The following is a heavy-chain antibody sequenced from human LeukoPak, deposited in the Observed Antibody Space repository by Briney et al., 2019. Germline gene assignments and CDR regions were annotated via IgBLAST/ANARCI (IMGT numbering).Heavy chain of an antibody. J-gene: IGHJ4*02. D-gene: IGHD6-13*01. CDR3: AKDQEVAAAGTWGSIDY. V-gene: IGHV3-30*18. CDR2: ISSDGNNK. Sequence: PGGSLRLSCATSGFTFRSYGMHWVRQAPGKGLEWVAVISSDGNNKYYADSVKGRFTISRDNSKHTLYLQMNSLRPDDTAIYYCAKDQEVAAAGTWGSIDYWGQGTLVTVSS. CDR1: GFTFRSYG.